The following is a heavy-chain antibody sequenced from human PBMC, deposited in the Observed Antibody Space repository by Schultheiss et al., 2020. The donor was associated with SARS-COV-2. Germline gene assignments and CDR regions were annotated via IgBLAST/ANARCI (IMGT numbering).Heavy chain of an antibody. D-gene: IGHD4-17*01. CDR1: GGSISSYY. J-gene: IGHJ3*02. CDR3: ARDGNGDPDAFDI. CDR2: IYYSGST. V-gene: IGHV4-59*01. Sequence: SETLSLTCTVSGGSISSYYWSWIRQHPGKGLEWIGYIYYSGSTNYNPSLKSRVTISVDTSKNQFSLKLSSVTAADTAVYYCARDGNGDPDAFDIWGQGTMVTVSS.